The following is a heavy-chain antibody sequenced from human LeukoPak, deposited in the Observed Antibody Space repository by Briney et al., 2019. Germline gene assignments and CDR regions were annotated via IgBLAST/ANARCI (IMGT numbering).Heavy chain of an antibody. Sequence: ASVKVSCKVSGYTLTELSMHWVRQAPGKGLEWMGGFDPEDGETIYAQKFQGRVTMTEDTSTDTAYMELSSLRSEDTAVYYCARDGIYGSGSVDYYYYYMDVWGKGTTVTISS. CDR1: GYTLTELS. J-gene: IGHJ6*03. D-gene: IGHD3-10*01. CDR2: FDPEDGET. CDR3: ARDGIYGSGSVDYYYYYMDV. V-gene: IGHV1-24*01.